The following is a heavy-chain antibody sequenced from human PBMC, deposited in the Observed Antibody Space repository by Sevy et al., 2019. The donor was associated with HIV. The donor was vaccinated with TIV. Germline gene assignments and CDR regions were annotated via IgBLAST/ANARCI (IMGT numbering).Heavy chain of an antibody. CDR1: GFTFDDYP. D-gene: IGHD1-1*01. Sequence: GGSLRLSCAASGFTFDDYPMHWVRQAPGKRLEWVSLITWDGDSTFYADSVKGRFTISRDNSKNSLYLQMNSLRPEDTASYYCAKDMGFTGTFPLDYWGQGTLVTVSS. CDR3: AKDMGFTGTFPLDY. V-gene: IGHV3-43D*04. J-gene: IGHJ4*02. CDR2: ITWDGDST.